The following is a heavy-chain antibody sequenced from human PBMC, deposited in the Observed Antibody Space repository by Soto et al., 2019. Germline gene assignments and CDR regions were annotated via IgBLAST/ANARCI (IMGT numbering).Heavy chain of an antibody. CDR3: ARSLLDEYSSSWRSAYYGMDV. CDR1: GFTFSAYY. Sequence: QVQLVQSGAEVKKPGASVKVSCKASGFTFSAYYIYWVRQAPGQGLEWIGWINPNSGGTNNAQKFQGRVTMTRDTSTSTVYMELNALIPDDTAVYYCARSLLDEYSSSWRSAYYGMDVWGQGTTVTVSS. CDR2: INPNSGGT. J-gene: IGHJ6*02. V-gene: IGHV1-2*02. D-gene: IGHD6-13*01.